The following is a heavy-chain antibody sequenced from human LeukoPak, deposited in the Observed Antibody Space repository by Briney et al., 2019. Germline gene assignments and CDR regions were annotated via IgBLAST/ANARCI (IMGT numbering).Heavy chain of an antibody. Sequence: PGGSPRLSCAASGFTFSSYAMSWVRQAPGRGLEWVSGISGNSIGTYYADSVKGRFTISRDTSKKTVYLQMNSLRAEDTALYYCAKGYSSGWYPWFDPWGQGILVAVSS. J-gene: IGHJ5*02. D-gene: IGHD6-19*01. CDR2: ISGNSIGT. CDR3: AKGYSSGWYPWFDP. V-gene: IGHV3-23*01. CDR1: GFTFSSYA.